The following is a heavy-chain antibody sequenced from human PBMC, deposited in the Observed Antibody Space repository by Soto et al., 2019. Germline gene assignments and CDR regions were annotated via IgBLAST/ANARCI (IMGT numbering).Heavy chain of an antibody. CDR1: GGSISSYY. Sequence: SETLSLTCTVSGGSISSYYWSWIRQPPGKGLEWIGYIYYSGSTNYNPSLKSRVTISVDTSKNQFSLKLSSVAAADTAVYYCARVRAGSKINWFDPWGQGTLVTVSS. CDR2: IYYSGST. V-gene: IGHV4-59*01. J-gene: IGHJ5*02. CDR3: ARVRAGSKINWFDP. D-gene: IGHD3-10*01.